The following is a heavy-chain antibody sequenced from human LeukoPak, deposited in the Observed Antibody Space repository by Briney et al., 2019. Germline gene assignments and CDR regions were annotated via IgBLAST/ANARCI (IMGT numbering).Heavy chain of an antibody. CDR2: IIPIFGTA. D-gene: IGHD2-15*01. J-gene: IGHJ6*02. V-gene: IGHV1-69*13. Sequence: SVKVSCKASGGTFSSYAISWVRQAPGQGLEWMGGIIPIFGTANYAQKFQGRVTITADESTSTAYMELSSLRSEDTAVYYCARARWELHTYYYYYYGMDVWGQGTTVTVSS. CDR1: GGTFSSYA. CDR3: ARARWELHTYYYYYYGMDV.